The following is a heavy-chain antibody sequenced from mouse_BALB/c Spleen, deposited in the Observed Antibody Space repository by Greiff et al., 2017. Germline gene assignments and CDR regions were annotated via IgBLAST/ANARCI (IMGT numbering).Heavy chain of an antibody. CDR1: GYTFTDYY. D-gene: IGHD1-1*01. Sequence: QVQLQQSGAELARPGASVKLSCKASGYTFTDYYINWVKQRTGQGLEWIGEIYPGSGNTYYNEKFKGKATLTADKSSSTAYMQLSSLTSEDSAVYFCARYQFITTVVATDYWGQGTTLTVSS. J-gene: IGHJ2*01. CDR3: ARYQFITTVVATDY. V-gene: IGHV1-77*01. CDR2: IYPGSGNT.